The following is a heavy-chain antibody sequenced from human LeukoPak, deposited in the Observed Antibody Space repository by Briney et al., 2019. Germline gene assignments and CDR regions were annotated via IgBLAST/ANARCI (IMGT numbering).Heavy chain of an antibody. D-gene: IGHD3-9*01. CDR3: ARDLGYYDILTGLFDP. CDR2: IWYDGSNK. J-gene: IGHJ5*02. V-gene: IGHV3-30*19. CDR1: GFTFSSYG. Sequence: GGSLRLSCAASGFTFSSYGMHWVRQAPGKGLEWVAVIWYDGSNKYYADSVKGRFTISRDNSKNTLYLQMNSLRAEDTAVYYCARDLGYYDILTGLFDPWGQGTLVTVSS.